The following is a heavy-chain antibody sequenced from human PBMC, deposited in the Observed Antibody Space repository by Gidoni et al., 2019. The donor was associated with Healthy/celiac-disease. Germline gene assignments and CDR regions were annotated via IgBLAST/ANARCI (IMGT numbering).Heavy chain of an antibody. CDR2: ISGSCGST. V-gene: IGHV3-23*04. CDR1: GLTLSSYA. D-gene: IGHD6-19*01. J-gene: IGHJ4*02. CDR3: AKKSARGGWYPFFDY. Sequence: EVELVEAGGGLGQPGGSLRRSCAAPGLTLSSYAMLWVRQAPGKGLEWVSAISGSCGSTYYAGSVKGRFTISRDNSKNTLYLQMNSLRAEDTAVYYCAKKSARGGWYPFFDYWGQGTLVTVSS.